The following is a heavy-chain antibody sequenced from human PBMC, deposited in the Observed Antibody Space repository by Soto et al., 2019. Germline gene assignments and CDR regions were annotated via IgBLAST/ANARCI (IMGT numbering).Heavy chain of an antibody. CDR1: GFTFSSYA. V-gene: IGHV3-23*01. CDR3: AKGTRGGYYYGMDV. J-gene: IGHJ6*02. CDR2: ISGSGGST. Sequence: GGSLRLSCAASGFTFSSYATSWVRQAPGKGLEWVSAISGSGGSTYYADSVKGRFTISRDNSKNTLYLQMNSLRAEDTAVYYCAKGTRGGYYYGMDVWGQGTTVTVSS. D-gene: IGHD3-10*01.